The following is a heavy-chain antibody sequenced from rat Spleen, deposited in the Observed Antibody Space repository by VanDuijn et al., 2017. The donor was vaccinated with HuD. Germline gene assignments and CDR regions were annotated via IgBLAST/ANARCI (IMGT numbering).Heavy chain of an antibody. V-gene: IGHV2-63*01. CDR1: GFSLTSYN. D-gene: IGHD1-2*01. CDR2: MRYNGDP. Sequence: QVQLKESGPGLVQPSQTLSLTCTVSGFSLTSYNVHWVRQPPGKGLEWMGRMRYNGDPSYNSALKSRLSISRDTSKNQVFLKMNSLQTEDIATYYCARGGAYYSSYIMDAWGQGASVTVSS. CDR3: ARGGAYYSSYIMDA. J-gene: IGHJ4*01.